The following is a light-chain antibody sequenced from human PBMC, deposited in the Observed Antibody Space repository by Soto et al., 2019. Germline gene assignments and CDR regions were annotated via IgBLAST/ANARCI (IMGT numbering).Light chain of an antibody. CDR2: AAS. V-gene: IGKV3-20*01. Sequence: EVVLTQSPGTLSLSPGERATLSCRASQSVNSRYLAWYQQKPDQAPRLPIYAASSRATGIPDRFSGSGSGTDFTLTISRLEPEDFAVYYCQQYGSSPRTFGQGTKLDIK. CDR1: QSVNSRY. CDR3: QQYGSSPRT. J-gene: IGKJ2*01.